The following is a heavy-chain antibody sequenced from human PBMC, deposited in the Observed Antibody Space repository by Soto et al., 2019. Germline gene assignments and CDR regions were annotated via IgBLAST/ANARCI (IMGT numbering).Heavy chain of an antibody. CDR3: ATDLPGGEDEHYGMDV. Sequence: PETLSLTCNVSGASIYTYYWNWIRQSPGKGLEWIGYISDGGSTNYNPSLESRVTISLDTSKKQVSLKLSSVSAADTAVYYCATDLPGGEDEHYGMDVRGQGTTVTVS. D-gene: IGHD2-21*01. V-gene: IGHV4-59*01. J-gene: IGHJ6*02. CDR1: GASIYTYY. CDR2: ISDGGST.